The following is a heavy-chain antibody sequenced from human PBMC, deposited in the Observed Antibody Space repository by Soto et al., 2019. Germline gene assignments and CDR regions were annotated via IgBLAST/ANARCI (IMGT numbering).Heavy chain of an antibody. D-gene: IGHD2-15*01. CDR2: IYYSGST. CDR3: ARAGGSGGSYYYYYYYMDV. CDR1: GGSISSGGYY. J-gene: IGHJ6*03. V-gene: IGHV4-31*03. Sequence: PSETLSLTCTVSGGSISSGGYYWSWIRQHPGKGLEWIGYIYYSGSTYYNPSLKSRVTISVDTSKNQFSLKLSSVTAADTAVYYCARAGGSGGSYYYYYYYMDVWGKGTTVTVSS.